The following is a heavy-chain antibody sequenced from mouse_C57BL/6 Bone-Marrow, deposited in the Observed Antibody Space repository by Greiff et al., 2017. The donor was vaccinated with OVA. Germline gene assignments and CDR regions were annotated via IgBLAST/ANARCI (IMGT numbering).Heavy chain of an antibody. CDR3: ARDWYFDV. V-gene: IGHV1-59*01. CDR2: IDPSDSYT. CDR1: GYAFSSSW. J-gene: IGHJ1*03. Sequence: QVQLQQSGPELVKPGASVKISCKASGYAFSSSWMNWVKQRPGQGLEWIGVIDPSDSYTNYNQKFKGKATLTVDTSSSTAYMQLSSLTSEDSAVYYCARDWYFDVWGTGTTVTVSS.